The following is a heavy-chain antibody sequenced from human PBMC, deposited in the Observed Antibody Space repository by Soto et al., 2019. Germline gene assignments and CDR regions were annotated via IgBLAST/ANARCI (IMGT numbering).Heavy chain of an antibody. V-gene: IGHV1-18*01. CDR1: GYTFTSYA. Sequence: ASVKVSCKASGYTFTSYAISWVRQAPGQGLEWMGWISANNGNTNYAQKLQGRVTMTTDTSTSTAYMELRSLRSDDTAVYYCARLAYYDILTGYYTSSVGWFDPWGQGTLVTVS. D-gene: IGHD3-9*01. J-gene: IGHJ5*02. CDR3: ARLAYYDILTGYYTSSVGWFDP. CDR2: ISANNGNT.